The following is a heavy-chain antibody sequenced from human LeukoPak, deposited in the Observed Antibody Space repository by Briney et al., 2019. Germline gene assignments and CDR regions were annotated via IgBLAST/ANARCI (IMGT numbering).Heavy chain of an antibody. J-gene: IGHJ3*02. Sequence: ASVKVSCKASGYTFTSYYMHWVRQAPGQGLEWMGIINPSGGSTSYAQKFQGRVTMTRDTSTSTVYMELSSLRSEDTAVYYCARDRYGDNSAYAFDIWGQGTMVTVSS. CDR2: INPSGGST. V-gene: IGHV1-46*01. CDR1: GYTFTSYY. D-gene: IGHD4-23*01. CDR3: ARDRYGDNSAYAFDI.